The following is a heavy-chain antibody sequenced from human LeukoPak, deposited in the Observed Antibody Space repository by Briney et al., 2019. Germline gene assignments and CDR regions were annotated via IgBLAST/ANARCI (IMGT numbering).Heavy chain of an antibody. V-gene: IGHV4-59*01. J-gene: IGHJ4*02. Sequence: SETLSLTCTVSGGSISSYYWSWIRQPPGKGLEWIGYIYYSGSANYNPSLKSRVTMSVDTSKNQFSLKLSSVTAADTAVYYCARASHYDYVWGSYRPEGPFDYWGQGTLVTVSS. D-gene: IGHD3-16*02. CDR1: GGSISSYY. CDR2: IYYSGSA. CDR3: ARASHYDYVWGSYRPEGPFDY.